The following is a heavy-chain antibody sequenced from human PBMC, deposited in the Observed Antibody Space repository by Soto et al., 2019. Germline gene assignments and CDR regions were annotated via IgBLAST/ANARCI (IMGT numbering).Heavy chain of an antibody. CDR3: ARRAAGSLSASFDY. J-gene: IGHJ4*02. V-gene: IGHV4-59*01. Sequence: SETLSLTCTVSGGSISTYYWSWIRQPPGKGLEWIGYIYYSGHTYYNPSLKSRVTMSVDTSRNQLLLQLNSVTAADTAVYYCARRAAGSLSASFDYWGQGTLVTVSS. CDR2: IYYSGHT. CDR1: GGSISTYY. D-gene: IGHD3-10*01.